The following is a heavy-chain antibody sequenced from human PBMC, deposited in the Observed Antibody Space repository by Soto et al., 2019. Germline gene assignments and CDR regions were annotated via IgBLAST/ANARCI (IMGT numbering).Heavy chain of an antibody. J-gene: IGHJ4*02. CDR2: ISYSGSKK. CDR1: GFTFSNYA. D-gene: IGHD3-22*01. CDR3: ARTPETSGYYYYFDY. V-gene: IGHV3-30-3*01. Sequence: QVQLVESGGGVVQPGRSLRLSCAASGFTFSNYAMHWVRQAPGKGLEWVALISYSGSKKYYADSVKGRFTISRDNSENTLYLQMNSLGVEDPAVYYCARTPETSGYYYYFDYWGQGTLVTVSS.